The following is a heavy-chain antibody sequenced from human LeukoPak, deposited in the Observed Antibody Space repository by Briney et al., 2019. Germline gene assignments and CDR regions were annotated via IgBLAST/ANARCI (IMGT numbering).Heavy chain of an antibody. J-gene: IGHJ3*02. Sequence: ASVKVSCEASGGTFSSYAISWVRQAPGQGLEWMGGIIPIFGTANYAQKFQGRVTITADESTSTAYMELSSLRSEDTAVYYCAREGYCSGGSCNYPPGPIDAFDIWGQGTMVTVSS. D-gene: IGHD2-15*01. V-gene: IGHV1-69*13. CDR1: GGTFSSYA. CDR3: AREGYCSGGSCNYPPGPIDAFDI. CDR2: IIPIFGTA.